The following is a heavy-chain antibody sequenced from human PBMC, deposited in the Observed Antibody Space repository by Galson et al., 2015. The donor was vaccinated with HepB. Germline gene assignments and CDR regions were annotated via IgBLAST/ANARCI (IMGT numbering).Heavy chain of an antibody. CDR3: ARDRCDFLIWFGEPVDCEYYYGMDV. Sequence: SLRLSCAASGFTFSSYAMHWVRQAPGKGLEWVAVISYDGSNKYYADSVKGRFTISRDNSKNTLYLQMNSLRAEDTAVYYCARDRCDFLIWFGEPVDCEYYYGMDVWGQGTTVTVSS. J-gene: IGHJ6*02. D-gene: IGHD3-10*01. CDR2: ISYDGSNK. V-gene: IGHV3-30*04. CDR1: GFTFSSYA.